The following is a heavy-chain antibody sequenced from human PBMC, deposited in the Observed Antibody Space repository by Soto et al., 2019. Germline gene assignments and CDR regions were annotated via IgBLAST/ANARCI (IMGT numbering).Heavy chain of an antibody. CDR3: ARLSEESSSSNYYYFYMDV. CDR1: GYTFTRYD. Sequence: QVQLVQSGSEGKEPGASMKISCQASGYTFTRYDITWVRQATGQGLEWMGWMNPQTGNTAYAEKFQGRVTMTRSTSINTAYMELSGLRSEDMAVYYCARLSEESSSSNYYYFYMDVWGKGSTVTVSS. D-gene: IGHD6-6*01. CDR2: MNPQTGNT. J-gene: IGHJ6*03. V-gene: IGHV1-8*01.